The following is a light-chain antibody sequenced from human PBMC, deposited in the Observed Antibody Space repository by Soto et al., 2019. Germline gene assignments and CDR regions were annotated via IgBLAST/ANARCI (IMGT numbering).Light chain of an antibody. J-gene: IGLJ1*01. CDR2: MND. CDR1: TSNILRNY. V-gene: IGLV1-47*01. CDR3: ASWDDSLSGYV. Sequence: QSVLTQPPSASGNPGQRLTISCSGSTSNILRNYVYWYRQLPGTAPRLLISMNDQRPSGVPDRFSGSKSGTSASLAISGLRSEDGADYYCASWDDSLSGYVSGNGTRSPS.